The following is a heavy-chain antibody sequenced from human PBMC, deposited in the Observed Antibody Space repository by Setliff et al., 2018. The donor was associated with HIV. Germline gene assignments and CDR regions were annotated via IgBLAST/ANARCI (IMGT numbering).Heavy chain of an antibody. CDR1: GVSISNYY. CDR2: MYYSGNT. V-gene: IGHV4-59*08. CDR3: ARWPPHRSSDYDQEYYFDY. J-gene: IGHJ4*02. Sequence: SETLSLTCTVSGVSISNYYWSWIRQPPGKGLEWIGYMYYSGNTYYNPSLKSRVTMSLDASKNQFSLKLSSVTAADTAVYYCARWPPHRSSDYDQEYYFDYWGQGTLVTVSS. D-gene: IGHD3-22*01.